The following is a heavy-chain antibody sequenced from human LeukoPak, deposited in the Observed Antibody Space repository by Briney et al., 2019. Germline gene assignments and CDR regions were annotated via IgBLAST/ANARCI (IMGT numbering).Heavy chain of an antibody. D-gene: IGHD2-21*01. Sequence: SETLSLTCAVYGGSFTGYYWSWVRQPPGKGLGWIGEINHSGSTNYNPSLKSRVTISVDTSKNQFSLHLNSVTAADTAVYYCAREVLLNYFDYWGQGTLVTVSS. V-gene: IGHV4-34*01. CDR3: AREVLLNYFDY. CDR2: INHSGST. CDR1: GGSFTGYY. J-gene: IGHJ4*02.